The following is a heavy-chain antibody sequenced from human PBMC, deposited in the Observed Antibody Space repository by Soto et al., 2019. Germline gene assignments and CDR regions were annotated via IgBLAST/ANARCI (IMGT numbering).Heavy chain of an antibody. Sequence: GGSLRLSCAASGFTFSSYAMSWVRQAPGKGLEWVSAISGSGGSTYYADSVKGRFTISRDNSKNTLYLQMNSLRAEDTAVYYCAKDPIRVLEWFPSYYYYGMDVWGQGTTVTVSS. CDR1: GFTFSSYA. CDR2: ISGSGGST. D-gene: IGHD3-3*01. CDR3: AKDPIRVLEWFPSYYYYGMDV. J-gene: IGHJ6*02. V-gene: IGHV3-23*01.